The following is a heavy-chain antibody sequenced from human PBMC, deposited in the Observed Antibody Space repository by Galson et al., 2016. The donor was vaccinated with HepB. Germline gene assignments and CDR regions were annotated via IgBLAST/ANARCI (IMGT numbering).Heavy chain of an antibody. D-gene: IGHD3-10*01. CDR3: AIFYFDSGSYYNPDY. CDR2: IDPSDSYT. CDR1: TVNFIRYW. Sequence: QSGAEVKKPGESLRISCQGSTVNFIRYWISWVRQMPGKGLEWMGRIDPSDSYTKYSPSFQGHVTISLDKSINTAYLQWTSLKASDTAMYYCAIFYFDSGSYYNPDYWGQGTLVTVSS. J-gene: IGHJ4*02. V-gene: IGHV5-10-1*01.